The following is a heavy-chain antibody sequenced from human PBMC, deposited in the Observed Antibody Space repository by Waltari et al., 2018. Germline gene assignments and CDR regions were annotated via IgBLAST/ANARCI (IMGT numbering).Heavy chain of an antibody. CDR3: AKLRLVGPTGDAFDY. D-gene: IGHD2-8*02. J-gene: IGHJ4*02. Sequence: EVQLLESGGGLVQPGGSLRLSCAASGFTFSSYAMSWVRQAPGKGLEWVSAISGSGGSTYYADSVKCRFTISRDNSKNTLYLQMNSLRAEDTAVYYCAKLRLVGPTGDAFDYWGQGTLVTVSS. CDR2: ISGSGGST. V-gene: IGHV3-23*01. CDR1: GFTFSSYA.